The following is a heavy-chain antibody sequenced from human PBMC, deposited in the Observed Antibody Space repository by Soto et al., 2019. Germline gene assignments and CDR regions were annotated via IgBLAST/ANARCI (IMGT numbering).Heavy chain of an antibody. CDR3: AKDLHDIVVVPAANLDY. V-gene: IGHV3-30*18. CDR2: ISYDGSNK. D-gene: IGHD2-2*01. CDR1: GFTFSSYG. Sequence: SLRLSCAASGFTFSSYGMHWVRQAPGKGLEWVAVISYDGSNKYYADSVKGRFTISRDNSKNTLYLQMNSLRAEDTAVYYCAKDLHDIVVVPAANLDYWGQGTLVTVSS. J-gene: IGHJ4*02.